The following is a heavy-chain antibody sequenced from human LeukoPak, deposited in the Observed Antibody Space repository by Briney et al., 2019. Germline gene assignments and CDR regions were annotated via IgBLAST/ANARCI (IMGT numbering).Heavy chain of an antibody. CDR2: INWNGGST. Sequence: GGSLRLSCAASEFSVGSNYMSWVRQAPGKGLEWVSGINWNGGSTGYADSVKGRFTISRDNSKNTLYLQMDSLRTEDTAVYYCARASRWLQFGADYWGQGTLVTVSS. J-gene: IGHJ4*02. D-gene: IGHD5-24*01. CDR1: EFSVGSNY. V-gene: IGHV3-66*02. CDR3: ARASRWLQFGADY.